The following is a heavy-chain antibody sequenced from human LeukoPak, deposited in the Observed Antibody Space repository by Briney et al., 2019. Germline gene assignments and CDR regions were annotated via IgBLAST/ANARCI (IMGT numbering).Heavy chain of an antibody. J-gene: IGHJ4*02. V-gene: IGHV3-23*01. CDR2: ISGSGGST. D-gene: IGHD3-9*01. CDR1: GFTFSSYA. CDR3: AKGPARVLRYFDWLDFYFDY. Sequence: GGSLRLSCAASGFTFSSYAMSWVRQAPGKGLEWVSAISGSGGSTYYADSVKGRFTISRDNSKNTLYPQMNSLRAEDTAVYYCAKGPARVLRYFDWLDFYFDYWGQGTLVTVSS.